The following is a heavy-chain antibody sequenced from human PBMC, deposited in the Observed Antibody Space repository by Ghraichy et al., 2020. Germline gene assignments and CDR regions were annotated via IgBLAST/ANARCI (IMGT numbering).Heavy chain of an antibody. CDR2: IYSGGST. D-gene: IGHD6-19*01. J-gene: IGHJ4*02. CDR3: ARKRLNSSGWLFDY. CDR1: GFTVSRSY. V-gene: IGHV3-53*01. Sequence: GGSLRLSCAASGFTVSRSYMTWVRQAPGKGLEWVSVIYSGGSTYYADSVKGRFTISRDNSKNTLYLQMNSLRAEDTAVYYCARKRLNSSGWLFDYWGQGTLVTVSS.